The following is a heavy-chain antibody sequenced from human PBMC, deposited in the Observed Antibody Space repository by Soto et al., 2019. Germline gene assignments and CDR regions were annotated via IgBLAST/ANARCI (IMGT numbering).Heavy chain of an antibody. CDR2: ISYDGSNK. Sequence: GGSLRLSCAASGFTFSSYGMHWVRQAPGKGLEWVAVISYDGSNKYYADSVKGRFTISRDNSKNTLYLQMDSLRAEDTAVYYCAKDTPDYWGQGTMVTVYS. CDR1: GFTFSSYG. V-gene: IGHV3-30*18. CDR3: AKDTPDY. J-gene: IGHJ4*02.